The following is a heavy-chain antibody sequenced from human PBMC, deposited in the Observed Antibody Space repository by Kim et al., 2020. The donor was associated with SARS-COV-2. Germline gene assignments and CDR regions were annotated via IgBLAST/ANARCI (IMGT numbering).Heavy chain of an antibody. Sequence: GGSLRLSCAASGFTFSSYGMHWVRQAPGKGLEWVAVIWYDGSNKYYADSVKGRFTISRDNSKNTLYLQMNSLRAEDTAVYYCARGDDSGYEGTGFDYWGQGTLVTVSS. CDR3: ARGDDSGYEGTGFDY. J-gene: IGHJ4*02. CDR2: IWYDGSNK. D-gene: IGHD5-12*01. CDR1: GFTFSSYG. V-gene: IGHV3-33*01.